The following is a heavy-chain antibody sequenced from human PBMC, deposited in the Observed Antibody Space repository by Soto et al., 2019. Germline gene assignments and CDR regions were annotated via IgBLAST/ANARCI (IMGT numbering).Heavy chain of an antibody. CDR1: RGSISSYY. CDR2: IYYSGST. D-gene: IGHD3-10*01. Sequence: SETLSLTCPVSRGSISSYYWSWIRQPPGKGLEWIGYIYYSGSTNYNPSLKSRVTISVDTSKNQFSLKLSSVTAADTAVYYCARMVRGVSDYYYYGMDVWGQGTTVT. V-gene: IGHV4-59*01. J-gene: IGHJ6*02. CDR3: ARMVRGVSDYYYYGMDV.